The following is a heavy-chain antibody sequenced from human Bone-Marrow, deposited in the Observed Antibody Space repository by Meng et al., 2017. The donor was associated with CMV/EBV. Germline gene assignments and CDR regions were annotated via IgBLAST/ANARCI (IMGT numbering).Heavy chain of an antibody. Sequence: GGSLRLSCAASGFTFDDYAMHWVRQAPGKGLEWVSGISWNSGSIGYADSVKGRFTISRDNAKNSLYLQMNSLRAEDTALYYCAKEAAAGTYFDYWGQGTLVTVSS. J-gene: IGHJ4*02. CDR1: GFTFDDYA. V-gene: IGHV3-9*01. CDR3: AKEAAAGTYFDY. D-gene: IGHD6-13*01. CDR2: ISWNSGSI.